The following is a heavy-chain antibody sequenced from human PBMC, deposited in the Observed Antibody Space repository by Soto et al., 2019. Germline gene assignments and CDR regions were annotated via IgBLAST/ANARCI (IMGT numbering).Heavy chain of an antibody. CDR3: PRWVWSGSYPADY. V-gene: IGHV1-2*02. J-gene: IGHJ4*02. D-gene: IGHD1-26*01. CDR1: GYTFTGYY. CDR2: INPNSGGT. Sequence: QVQLVQSGAEVKKPGASVKVSCKASGYTFTGYYMHWVRQAPGQGLEWMGWINPNSGGTNYAQKLQGRVAMTRDTSISKAYMELSSLRSDDTAVYYCPRWVWSGSYPADYWGQGTLVTVSS.